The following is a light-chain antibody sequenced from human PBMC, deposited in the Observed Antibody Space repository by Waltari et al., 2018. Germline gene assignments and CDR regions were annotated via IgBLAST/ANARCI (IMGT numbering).Light chain of an antibody. CDR3: SSYGGSNNLV. V-gene: IGLV2-8*01. CDR2: EVS. CDR1: SSDVGGSTY. J-gene: IGLJ3*02. Sequence: QSAFTQPPSASGPPGQSVTISCTVTSSDVGGSTYVSWYQRLPGNAPKALIYEVSKRPSGVPDRFSGSKSGNTASLTVSGVQAEDEADYYCSSYGGSNNLVFGGGTKLTVL.